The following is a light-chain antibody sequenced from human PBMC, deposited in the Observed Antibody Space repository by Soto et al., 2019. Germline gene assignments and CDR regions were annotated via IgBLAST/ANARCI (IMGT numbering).Light chain of an antibody. J-gene: IGKJ2*01. CDR1: QSVHIN. CDR3: QQYGDWLPET. V-gene: IGKV3-15*01. Sequence: ELVMSHPQDPLSLSPGERATLSCRACQSVHINLAWYEQKPGQARRLPIPHASTRATCIPARLNGCGSGTEFTLAIRSLKSEDHAVYYCQQYGDWLPETFGQGTKVDIK. CDR2: HAS.